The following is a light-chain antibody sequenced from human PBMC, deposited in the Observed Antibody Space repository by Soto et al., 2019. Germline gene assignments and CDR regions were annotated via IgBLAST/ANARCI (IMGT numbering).Light chain of an antibody. V-gene: IGKV3-15*01. CDR3: QQYNSWPLT. CDR1: QSFSSR. CDR2: GAS. J-gene: IGKJ1*01. Sequence: EIVMTQSPATLSVSPGERATLSCRASQSFSSRLAWYQQKPGQAPRLLIYGASTRATDIPARFSGSGSGTEFTLTISSLQSEDFAVYYCQQYNSWPLTFGQGTKVEIK.